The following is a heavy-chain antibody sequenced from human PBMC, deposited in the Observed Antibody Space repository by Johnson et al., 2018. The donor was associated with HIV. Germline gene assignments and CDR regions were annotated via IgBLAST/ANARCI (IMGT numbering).Heavy chain of an antibody. Sequence: QVQLVESGGGVVQPGRSLRLSCAASGFTFSSYAMHWVRQAPGKGLEWVAVISYDGSNKYYADSVKGRFTISRDNSKNTLYLQMNSLRAEDTAVYYCARERGRIAADAFDIWGQVTMVTVSS. CDR2: ISYDGSNK. CDR3: ARERGRIAADAFDI. V-gene: IGHV3-30*04. D-gene: IGHD6-13*01. J-gene: IGHJ3*02. CDR1: GFTFSSYA.